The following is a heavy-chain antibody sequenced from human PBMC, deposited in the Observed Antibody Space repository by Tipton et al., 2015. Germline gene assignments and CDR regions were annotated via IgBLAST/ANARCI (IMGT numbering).Heavy chain of an antibody. CDR3: ASAERTTIFGVVIGFDAFGI. CDR2: IYYSEST. CDR1: DYSINSGGYY. Sequence: TLSLTCTVSDYSINSGGYYWSWIRQLPGKGLEWIGYIYYSESTNYNPSLKSRATISIDTSKNQFSLKLSSMTAADTAVYYCASAERTTIFGVVIGFDAFGIWGQGAVVPVSS. V-gene: IGHV4-31*03. D-gene: IGHD3-3*01. J-gene: IGHJ3*02.